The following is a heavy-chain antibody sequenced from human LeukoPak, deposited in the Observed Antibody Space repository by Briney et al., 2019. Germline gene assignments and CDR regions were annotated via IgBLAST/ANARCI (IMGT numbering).Heavy chain of an antibody. D-gene: IGHD1-26*01. J-gene: IGHJ4*02. CDR3: ARDPFGSYYLTYYFDY. Sequence: SETLSLTCTVSGGSISSSSYYWGWIRQPPGKGLEWIGSIYYSGSTYYNPSLKSRVTMSVDTSKNQFSLKLSSVTAADTAVYYCARDPFGSYYLTYYFDYWGQGTLVTVSS. CDR1: GGSISSSSYY. CDR2: IYYSGST. V-gene: IGHV4-39*07.